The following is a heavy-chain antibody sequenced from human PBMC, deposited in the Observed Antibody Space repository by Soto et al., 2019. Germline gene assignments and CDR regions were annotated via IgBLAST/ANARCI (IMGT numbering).Heavy chain of an antibody. CDR1: GGSISSYY. V-gene: IGHV4-59*01. CDR3: ARSTRYCSGGSCYCLFDY. CDR2: IYYSGGT. J-gene: IGHJ4*02. D-gene: IGHD2-15*01. Sequence: PSETLSLTCTVSGGSISSYYWSWIRQPPGKGLEWIGYIYYSGGTNYNPSLKSRVTISVDTSKNQFSLKLSSVTAADTAVYYCARSTRYCSGGSCYCLFDYWGQGTLVTVS.